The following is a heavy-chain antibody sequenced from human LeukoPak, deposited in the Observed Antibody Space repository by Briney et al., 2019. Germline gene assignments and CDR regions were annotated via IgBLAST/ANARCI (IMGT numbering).Heavy chain of an antibody. V-gene: IGHV4-59*01. Sequence: SETLSLTCTVSGGSISSYYWRWIRQPPGKGLEWIGYIYYSGSTNYNPSLKSRVTISVDTSKNQFSLKLSSVTAADTAVYYCARSTVEGFGVILFDYWGQGTLVTVSS. CDR1: GGSISSYY. J-gene: IGHJ4*02. CDR2: IYYSGST. D-gene: IGHD3-10*01. CDR3: ARSTVEGFGVILFDY.